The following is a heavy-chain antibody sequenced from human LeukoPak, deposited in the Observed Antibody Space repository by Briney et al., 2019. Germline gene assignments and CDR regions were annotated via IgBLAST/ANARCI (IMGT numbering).Heavy chain of an antibody. Sequence: GGSLRLSCAASGFTVSSNYMSWVRQAPGKGLEWVSVIYSGGSTYYADSVKGRFTISRDNSKNTLYLQMNSLRAEDTAVYYCARVGSWWSYYFDYWGQGTLVTVSS. CDR2: IYSGGST. V-gene: IGHV3-66*02. D-gene: IGHD2-8*02. J-gene: IGHJ4*02. CDR1: GFTVSSNY. CDR3: ARVGSWWSYYFDY.